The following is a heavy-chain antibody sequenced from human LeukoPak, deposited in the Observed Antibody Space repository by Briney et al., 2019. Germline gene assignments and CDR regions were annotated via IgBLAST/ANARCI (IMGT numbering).Heavy chain of an antibody. D-gene: IGHD6-13*01. CDR2: ISYDGSNK. Sequence: GGSLRLSCAASGFTFSSYGMHWVRQAPGKGLEWVAVISYDGSNKYYADSVKGRFTISRDNSKNTLYLQMNSLRAEDTAVYYCAKARGSSSWYLPYDFDYWGPGTLVTVSS. V-gene: IGHV3-30*18. J-gene: IGHJ4*02. CDR1: GFTFSSYG. CDR3: AKARGSSSWYLPYDFDY.